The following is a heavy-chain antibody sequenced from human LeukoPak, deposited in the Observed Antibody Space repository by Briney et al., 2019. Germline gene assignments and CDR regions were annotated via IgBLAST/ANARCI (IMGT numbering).Heavy chain of an antibody. CDR3: ARGIDTAMVTWEKDYYDSSGYHYFDY. CDR1: GFTFSNYW. CDR2: IVQDGSAK. D-gene: IGHD3-22*01. Sequence: GGSLRLSCVASGFTFSNYWMSWVRQAPDKGLEWVANIVQDGSAKYYLDSVKGRFTISRDNAKNSLYLQMNSLQAEDTAVYYCARGIDTAMVTWEKDYYDSSGYHYFDYWGQGTLVTVSS. V-gene: IGHV3-7*03. J-gene: IGHJ4*02.